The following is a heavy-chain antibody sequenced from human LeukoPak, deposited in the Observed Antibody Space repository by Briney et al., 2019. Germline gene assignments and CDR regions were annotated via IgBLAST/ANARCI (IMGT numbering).Heavy chain of an antibody. D-gene: IGHD2-2*01. CDR3: ARGGSGVVPAAPSKGWFDP. J-gene: IGHJ5*02. CDR2: INHSGST. Sequence: PSETLSLTRAVYGGSFSGYYWSWIRQPPGKGLEWIGEINHSGSTNYNPSLKSRVTISVDTSKNQFSLKLSSVTAADTAVYYCARGGSGVVPAAPSKGWFDPWGQGTLVTVSS. CDR1: GGSFSGYY. V-gene: IGHV4-34*01.